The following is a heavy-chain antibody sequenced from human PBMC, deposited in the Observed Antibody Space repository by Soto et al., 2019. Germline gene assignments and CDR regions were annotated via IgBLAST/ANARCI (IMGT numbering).Heavy chain of an antibody. V-gene: IGHV1-18*04. CDR2: ISAYNGNT. Sequence: GASVKVSCKASGYTFTSYGISWVRQAPGQGLEWMGWISAYNGNTNYAQKLQGRVTMTTDTSTSTAYMELRSLRSDDTAVYYCARDLREWLSPLRVEYYYGMDVWGQGTTVTVSS. J-gene: IGHJ6*02. D-gene: IGHD3-3*01. CDR3: ARDLREWLSPLRVEYYYGMDV. CDR1: GYTFTSYG.